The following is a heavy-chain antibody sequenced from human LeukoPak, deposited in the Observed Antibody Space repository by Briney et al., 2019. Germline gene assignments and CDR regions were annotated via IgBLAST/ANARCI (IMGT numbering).Heavy chain of an antibody. D-gene: IGHD3-16*01. V-gene: IGHV4-59*01. CDR1: GDSFSYFY. Sequence: SETLSLTCTVSGDSFSYFYWSWIRQPPGKGLEWIGYIYNSGSTNYNPSLKSRVTISVDTSKNQFSLKLSSVTAADTAVYYCASGGGYLNYWGQGTLVTVSS. CDR2: IYNSGST. CDR3: ASGGGYLNY. J-gene: IGHJ4*02.